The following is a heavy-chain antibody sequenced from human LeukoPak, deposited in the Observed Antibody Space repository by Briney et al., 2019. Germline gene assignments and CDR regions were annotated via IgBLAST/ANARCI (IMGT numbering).Heavy chain of an antibody. CDR1: GFTFSSYA. D-gene: IGHD6-19*01. J-gene: IGHJ4*02. Sequence: GRSLRLSCAASGFTFSSYAMHWVRQAPGKGLEWVAVISYDGSNKYYADSVKGRFTISRDNSKNTLYLQMNSLRAEDTAVYYCARDRGQIAVADFWGQGTLVTVSS. CDR2: ISYDGSNK. CDR3: ARDRGQIAVADF. V-gene: IGHV3-30-3*01.